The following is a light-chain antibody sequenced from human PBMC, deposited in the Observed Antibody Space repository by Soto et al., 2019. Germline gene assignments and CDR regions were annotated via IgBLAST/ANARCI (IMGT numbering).Light chain of an antibody. Sequence: IVLTHSPATLSLSPWERATLSCRASQSVTDNYLAWYQQKPGQAPRLVISGASSRTSGIPDRFSASGSGTDFTLTISRLEPEDFAVYYCQQYSRAPLTFGQGTKVDIK. CDR2: GAS. V-gene: IGKV3-20*01. J-gene: IGKJ1*01. CDR1: QSVTDNY. CDR3: QQYSRAPLT.